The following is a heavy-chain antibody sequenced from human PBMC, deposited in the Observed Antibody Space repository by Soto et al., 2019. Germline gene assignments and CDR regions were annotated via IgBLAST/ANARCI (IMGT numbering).Heavy chain of an antibody. CDR3: ATDPVAVTGSFIDS. CDR2: ISYDGRET. CDR1: GFTFSAYA. V-gene: IGHV3-30-3*01. J-gene: IGHJ4*02. D-gene: IGHD2-21*02. Sequence: LRLSCAASGFTFSAYAFHWVRQAPGKGLEWLSVISYDGRETHYADSVEGRFIISRDSSKKTAYLQMNSLRGDDTAVYFCATDPVAVTGSFIDSWGQGTLVTVSS.